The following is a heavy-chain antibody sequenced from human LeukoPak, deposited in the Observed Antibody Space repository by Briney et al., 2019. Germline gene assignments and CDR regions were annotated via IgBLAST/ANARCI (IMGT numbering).Heavy chain of an antibody. J-gene: IGHJ4*02. CDR3: ARGGVRFGELLPDY. CDR1: GYTFTDYY. CDR2: INPNSGGT. V-gene: IGHV1-2*02. Sequence: ASVKVSCRASGYTFTDYYMHWVRQAPGQGLEWMGWINPNSGGTNYAQKFQGRVTMTRDTSISTAYMSLSRLRSDDTAVYYCARGGVRFGELLPDYWGQGTLVTVSS. D-gene: IGHD3-10*01.